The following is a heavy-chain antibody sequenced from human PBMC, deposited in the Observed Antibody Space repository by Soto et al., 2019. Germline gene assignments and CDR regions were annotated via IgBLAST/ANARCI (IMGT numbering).Heavy chain of an antibody. V-gene: IGHV3-33*01. CDR2: IWFNGNEK. CDR3: ARDRGDLSPTDY. D-gene: IGHD3-10*01. Sequence: QVQLVESGGGVAQPGRSLRLSCAASGFTFRNYAVHRVRHAPGQGLEWVAVIWFNGNEKYHADSVKGRFTISRDNSKNTASLQMNSLRVEDTAVYYCARDRGDLSPTDYWGQGTLVTVSS. J-gene: IGHJ4*02. CDR1: GFTFRNYA.